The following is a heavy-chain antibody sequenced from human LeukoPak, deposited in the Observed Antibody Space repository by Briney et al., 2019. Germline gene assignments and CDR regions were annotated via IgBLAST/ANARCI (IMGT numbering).Heavy chain of an antibody. V-gene: IGHV4-31*03. J-gene: IGHJ5*02. CDR1: GGSISSGGYY. CDR2: IYYSGST. D-gene: IGHD6-13*01. Sequence: SETLSLTCTVSGGSISSGGYYWSWIRQHPGKGLEWIGYIYYSGSTYYNPSLKSRVTISVDTSKNHFSLKLSSVTAADTAVYYCARDLRSIAADWFDPWGQGTLVTVSS. CDR3: ARDLRSIAADWFDP.